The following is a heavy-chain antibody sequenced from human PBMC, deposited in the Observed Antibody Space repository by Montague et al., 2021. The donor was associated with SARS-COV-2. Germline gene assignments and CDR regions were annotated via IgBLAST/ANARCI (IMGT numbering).Heavy chain of an antibody. V-gene: IGHV3-48*03. CDR2: ISSSGSTI. CDR1: GFTFSSYE. J-gene: IGHJ6*02. Sequence: SLRLSCAASGFTFSSYEMNWVRQAPGKGLEWVSYISSSGSTIYYADSVKGRFTISRDNAKNSLYLQMNSLRAEDTAVYYCARLYYYHGMDVWGQGTTVTVSS. CDR3: ARLYYYHGMDV.